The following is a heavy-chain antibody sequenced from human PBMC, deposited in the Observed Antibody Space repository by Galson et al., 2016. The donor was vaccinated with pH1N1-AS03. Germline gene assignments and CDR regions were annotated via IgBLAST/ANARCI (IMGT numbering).Heavy chain of an antibody. CDR3: ARDPRGPCSSATCATTYYFDMDV. D-gene: IGHD1-26*01. CDR2: INPNNGVT. CDR1: GYIFTGFH. J-gene: IGHJ6*02. Sequence: SVKVSCKASGYIFTGFHDHWVRQAPGQGLEWMGWINPNNGVTNYAQKFEAWVTMTGDTSISTAYLELYGLKSDDTAVYYCARDPRGPCSSATCATTYYFDMDVWGQGTTVIVSS. V-gene: IGHV1-2*04.